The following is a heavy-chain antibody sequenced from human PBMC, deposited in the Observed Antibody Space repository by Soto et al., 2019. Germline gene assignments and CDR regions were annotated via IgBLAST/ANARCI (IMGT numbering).Heavy chain of an antibody. V-gene: IGHV3-33*08. CDR1: GFTFSNYG. D-gene: IGHD3-22*01. Sequence: QVQLVESGGGVAQPGRSLRLSCAASGFTFSNYGMDWVRQAPGKGLEWVAAVVYDGSKKYYADSVKGRFTVSRDNYKKTLFLEMNALRAEDTAVYYCARDRGYRRYFDSSGFWADSWGQGTLVTVSS. CDR2: VVYDGSKK. J-gene: IGHJ4*02. CDR3: ARDRGYRRYFDSSGFWADS.